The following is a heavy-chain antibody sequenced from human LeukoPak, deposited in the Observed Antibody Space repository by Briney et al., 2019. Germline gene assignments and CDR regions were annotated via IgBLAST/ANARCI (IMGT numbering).Heavy chain of an antibody. Sequence: LGESLKVSCKGSGYSFTSYWIGWVRQMPGKGLEWMGIIYPGDSDTRYSPSFQGQVTISADKSISTAYLQWSSLKASDTAMYYCTRGTTVTITNDAFDIWGQGTMVTVSS. J-gene: IGHJ3*02. D-gene: IGHD4-17*01. V-gene: IGHV5-51*01. CDR3: TRGTTVTITNDAFDI. CDR2: IYPGDSDT. CDR1: GYSFTSYW.